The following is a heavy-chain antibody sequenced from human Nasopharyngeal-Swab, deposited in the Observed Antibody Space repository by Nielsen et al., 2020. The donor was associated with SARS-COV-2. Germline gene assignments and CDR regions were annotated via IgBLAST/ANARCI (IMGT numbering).Heavy chain of an antibody. J-gene: IGHJ4*02. CDR2: IKSKTDGGPT. CDR3: TTGRYSSGWRGKTYCFDY. V-gene: IGHV3-15*01. D-gene: IGHD6-19*01. Sequence: WIRQPPGKGLEWVGRIKSKTDGGPTDYAAPVKGRFTISRDDSKNTLYLQMNSLKTEDTAVYYCTTGRYSSGWRGKTYCFDYWGQGTLVTVSS.